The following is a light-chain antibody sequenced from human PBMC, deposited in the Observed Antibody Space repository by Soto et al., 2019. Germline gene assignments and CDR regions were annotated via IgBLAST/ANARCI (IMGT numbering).Light chain of an antibody. CDR3: GTWDSSLSVWV. Sequence: QSVLTQPPSVSAAPGQKVTISCSGSTSNTGSNYISRYQQLPGTAPKLLIYENNKRPSGIPDRFSGSKSGTSATLGITGLQTGDEADYYCGTWDSSLSVWVFGGGTKVTVL. V-gene: IGLV1-51*02. CDR2: ENN. J-gene: IGLJ3*02. CDR1: TSNTGSNY.